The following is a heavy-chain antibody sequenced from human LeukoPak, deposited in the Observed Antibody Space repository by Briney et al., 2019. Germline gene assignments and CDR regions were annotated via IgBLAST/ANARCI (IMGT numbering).Heavy chain of an antibody. J-gene: IGHJ5*02. CDR3: AGDNVPATTNWFDP. CDR2: IIPIFGTA. Sequence: SVKVSCKASGGTFSSYAISWVRQAPGQGLEWMGGIIPIFGTANYAQKFQGRVTITTDESTSTAYMELSSLRSEDTAVYYCAGDNVPATTNWFDPWGQGTLVTVSS. CDR1: GGTFSSYA. D-gene: IGHD2-2*01. V-gene: IGHV1-69*05.